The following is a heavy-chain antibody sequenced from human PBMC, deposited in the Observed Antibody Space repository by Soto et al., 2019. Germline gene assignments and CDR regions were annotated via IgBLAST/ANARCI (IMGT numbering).Heavy chain of an antibody. J-gene: IGHJ4*02. CDR1: GGSISSSSYY. CDR3: ARHGGKIYGDTVFDY. CDR2: IYYGGST. Sequence: SETLSLTCTVSGGSISSSSYYWGWIRQPPGKGLEWIGSIYYGGSTYYNPSLKSRVTISVDTSKNQFSLKLSSVTAADTAVYYCARHGGKIYGDTVFDYWGQGTLVPVSS. V-gene: IGHV4-39*01. D-gene: IGHD4-17*01.